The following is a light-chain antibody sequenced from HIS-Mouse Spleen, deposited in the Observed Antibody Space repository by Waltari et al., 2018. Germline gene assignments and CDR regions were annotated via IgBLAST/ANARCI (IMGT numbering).Light chain of an antibody. Sequence: QSALTQPASVSGSPGQSITIPCTGTSSDCGSYNLVSWYQQHPGKAPKLMIYEGSKRPSGVSNRFSGSKSGNTASLTISGLQAEDEADYYCCSYAGSSTVFGGGTKLTVL. V-gene: IGLV2-23*01. J-gene: IGLJ3*02. CDR3: CSYAGSSTV. CDR1: SSDCGSYNL. CDR2: EGS.